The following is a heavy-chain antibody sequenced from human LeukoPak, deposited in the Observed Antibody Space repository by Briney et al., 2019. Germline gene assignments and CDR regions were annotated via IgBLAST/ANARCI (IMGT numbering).Heavy chain of an antibody. Sequence: SETLSLTCTVSGGSISSSNYYWSWIRQPAGKGLEWIGRIYTGGTTNYNPSLKSRVTISIDTSKNQFSLKLSPVTAADTAVYYCARAYYDSSGYYDYWGQGTLVTVSS. CDR1: GGSISSSNYY. CDR2: IYTGGTT. J-gene: IGHJ4*02. CDR3: ARAYYDSSGYYDY. V-gene: IGHV4-61*02. D-gene: IGHD3-22*01.